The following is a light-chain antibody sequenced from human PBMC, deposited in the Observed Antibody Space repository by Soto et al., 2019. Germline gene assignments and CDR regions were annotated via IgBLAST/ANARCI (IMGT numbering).Light chain of an antibody. CDR1: NNYIGFYDF. CDR2: XVN. J-gene: IGLJ1*01. CDR3: SSHSTTNILV. Sequence: QSALTQPPSTSGSPGQSFTISCTGTNNYIGFYDFVSWYQQHPCSSPKLILYXVNNRPSGVSNQFSGYKYGNTAPXXISGLQANDEADYYCSSHSTTNILVFGSGTKATV. V-gene: IGLV2-14*03.